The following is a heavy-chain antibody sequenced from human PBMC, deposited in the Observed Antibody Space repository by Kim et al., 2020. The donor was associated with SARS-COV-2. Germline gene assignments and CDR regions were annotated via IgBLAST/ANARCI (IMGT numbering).Heavy chain of an antibody. CDR2: IRSKAYGGTT. CDR3: TSVRYSSSWYYYYGMDV. D-gene: IGHD6-13*01. CDR1: GFTFGDYA. Sequence: GGSLRLSCTASGFTFGDYAMSWVRQAPGKGLEWVGFIRSKAYGGTTEYAASVKGRFTISRDDSKSIAYLQMNSLKTEDTAVYYCTSVRYSSSWYYYYGMDVWGQGTTVTVSS. V-gene: IGHV3-49*04. J-gene: IGHJ6*02.